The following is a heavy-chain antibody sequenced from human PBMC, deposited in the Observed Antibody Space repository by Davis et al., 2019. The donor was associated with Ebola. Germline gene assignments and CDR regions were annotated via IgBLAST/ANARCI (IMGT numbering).Heavy chain of an antibody. CDR2: ISYDGSNK. V-gene: IGHV3-30*03. CDR1: GFTFSSYG. CDR3: ARDVPPGQYSSSWEFDY. Sequence: PGGSLRLSCAASGFTFSSYGMHWVRQAPGKGLEWVAVISYDGSNKYYADSVKGRFTISRDNAKNSLYLQMNSLRAEDTAVYYCARDVPPGQYSSSWEFDYWGQGTLVTVSS. J-gene: IGHJ4*02. D-gene: IGHD6-13*01.